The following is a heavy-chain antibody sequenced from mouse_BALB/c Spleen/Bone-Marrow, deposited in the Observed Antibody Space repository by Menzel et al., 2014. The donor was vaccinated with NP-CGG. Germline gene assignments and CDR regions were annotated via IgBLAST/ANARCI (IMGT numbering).Heavy chain of an antibody. CDR2: IWSGGST. J-gene: IGHJ2*01. Sequence: VKLMESGPGLVQPSQSLSITRTVSGFSFPNYGVHWVRQSPGKGLEWLGVIWSGGSTDYNAAFISRLSISKDNSKSQVFFKMNSLQVNDTAIYYCARNPVGRNYFDYWGQGTTLTVSS. CDR3: ARNPVGRNYFDY. D-gene: IGHD4-1*01. CDR1: GFSFPNYG. V-gene: IGHV2-2*02.